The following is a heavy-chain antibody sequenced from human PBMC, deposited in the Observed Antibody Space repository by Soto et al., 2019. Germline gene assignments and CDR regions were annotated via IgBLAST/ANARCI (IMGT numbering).Heavy chain of an antibody. CDR1: GGSISSYY. J-gene: IGHJ4*02. Sequence: QVQLQESGPGLVKPSETLSLTCTVSGGSISSYYWSWIRQPPGKGLEWIGYFYYSGSTNYNPSLSGRVSLSRNPPNNHFSRRLRSGTAAATAVFYSPRGAHPSIAYWAQGPLVPLSS. V-gene: IGHV4-59*01. CDR2: FYYSGST. CDR3: PRGAHPSIAY.